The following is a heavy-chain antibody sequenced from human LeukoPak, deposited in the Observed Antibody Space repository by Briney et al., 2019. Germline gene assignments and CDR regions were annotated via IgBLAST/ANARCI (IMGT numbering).Heavy chain of an antibody. Sequence: GASVKVSCKASGYTFTSYYMHWVRQAPGQGLEWMGIINPSGGSTSYAQKFQGRVTMTRDMSTSTVYMELSSLRSEDTAVYYCARGKRITMVRGVITEPFDYWGQGTLVTVSS. CDR3: ARGKRITMVRGVITEPFDY. V-gene: IGHV1-46*01. D-gene: IGHD3-10*01. J-gene: IGHJ4*02. CDR1: GYTFTSYY. CDR2: INPSGGST.